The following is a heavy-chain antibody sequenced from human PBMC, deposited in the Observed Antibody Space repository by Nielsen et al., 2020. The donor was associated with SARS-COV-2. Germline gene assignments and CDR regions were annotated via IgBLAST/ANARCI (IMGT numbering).Heavy chain of an antibody. D-gene: IGHD2-15*01. CDR2: ISWNSGSI. V-gene: IGHV3-9*01. J-gene: IGHJ6*02. CDR1: GFTFDDYA. CDR3: AKDIFAGIGYCSGGSCYPVLGYGMDV. Sequence: SLKISCAASGFTFDDYAMHWVRQAPGKGLEWVSGISWNSGSIGYADSVKGRFTISRDNAKNSLYLQMNSLRAEDTALYYCAKDIFAGIGYCSGGSCYPVLGYGMDVWGQGTTVTVPS.